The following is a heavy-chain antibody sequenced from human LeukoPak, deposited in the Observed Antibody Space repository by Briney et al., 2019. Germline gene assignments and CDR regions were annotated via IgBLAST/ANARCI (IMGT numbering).Heavy chain of an antibody. Sequence: GDSLKISCNVSGYSLPTYWIAWVRQMPGKGLEWMGVIYLDDSDTKYGPSFQGLVTISVDKSISAAHLQWRSLKASDTAMYYCATSRFGVAPSDYWGQGTLVTVSS. CDR3: ATSRFGVAPSDY. CDR1: GYSLPTYW. D-gene: IGHD3-3*01. J-gene: IGHJ4*02. V-gene: IGHV5-51*01. CDR2: IYLDDSDT.